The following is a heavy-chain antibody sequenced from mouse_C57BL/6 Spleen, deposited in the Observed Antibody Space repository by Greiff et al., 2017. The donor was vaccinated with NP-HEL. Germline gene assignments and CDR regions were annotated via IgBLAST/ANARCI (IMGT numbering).Heavy chain of an antibody. V-gene: IGHV3-6*01. CDR2: ISYDGSN. Sequence: DVQLQESGPGLVKPSQSLSLTCSVTGYSITSGYYWNWIRQFPGNKLEWMGYISYDGSNNYNPSLKNRISITRDTSKNQFFLKLNSVTTEDTATYYCARDGRYWYFDVWGTGTTVTVSS. CDR1: GYSITSGYY. CDR3: ARDGRYWYFDV. J-gene: IGHJ1*03.